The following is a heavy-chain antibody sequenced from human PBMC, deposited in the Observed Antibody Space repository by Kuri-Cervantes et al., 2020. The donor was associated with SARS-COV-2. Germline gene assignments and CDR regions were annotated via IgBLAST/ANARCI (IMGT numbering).Heavy chain of an antibody. D-gene: IGHD6-6*01. J-gene: IGHJ6*03. V-gene: IGHV3-23*01. CDR2: ISGSGGRT. CDR3: ARDEKRLAGRLKYFYYMDV. CDR1: GFTFSSYA. Sequence: GGSLRLSCAASGFTFSSYAMSWVRQAPGKGLEWVSAISGSGGRTYYADSVKGRFTISRDNADNSLYLQMNSLRAEDTAVYYCARDEKRLAGRLKYFYYMDVWGKGTTVTGYS.